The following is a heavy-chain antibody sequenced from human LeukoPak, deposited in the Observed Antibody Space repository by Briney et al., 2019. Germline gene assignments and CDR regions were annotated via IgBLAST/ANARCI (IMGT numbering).Heavy chain of an antibody. V-gene: IGHV4-38-2*02. CDR3: ARGPYYYGSANWFDP. CDR2: IYHSGST. D-gene: IGHD3-10*01. CDR1: SYSISSGYF. J-gene: IGHJ5*02. Sequence: SETLSLTCTVSSYSISSGYFWGWIRQPPGKKLEWIGSIYHSGSTYYNPSLKSRVTISMDTSKNQFSLKLSSVTAADTAVYHCARGPYYYGSANWFDPWGQGTLVTVSS.